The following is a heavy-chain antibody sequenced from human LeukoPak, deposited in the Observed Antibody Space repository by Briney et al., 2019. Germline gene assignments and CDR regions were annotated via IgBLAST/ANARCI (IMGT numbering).Heavy chain of an antibody. V-gene: IGHV1-18*01. D-gene: IGHD3-22*01. Sequence: ASVKVSCKSSGYTCTSYGISWVRQAPGQGLEWMGWISGYNGYTTYAQKLQGRVTMATDTSTSTAYMELRSLTSDDTAVYYCARVGNYYDRNPFDIWGQGTMVTVSS. J-gene: IGHJ3*02. CDR1: GYTCTSYG. CDR2: ISGYNGYT. CDR3: ARVGNYYDRNPFDI.